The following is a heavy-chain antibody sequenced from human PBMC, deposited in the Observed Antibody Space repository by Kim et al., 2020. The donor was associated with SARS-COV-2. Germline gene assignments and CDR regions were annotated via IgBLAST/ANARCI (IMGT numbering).Heavy chain of an antibody. CDR1: GFTFSSYG. V-gene: IGHV3-33*08. CDR3: STIFGDYYYYGMDV. D-gene: IGHD3-3*01. Sequence: GGSLRLSCAASGFTFSSYGMHWVRQAPGKGLEWVAVIWYDGSNKYYADSVKGRFTISRDNSKNTLYLQMNSLRAEDTAVYYCSTIFGDYYYYGMDVWGQGTTVTVSS. CDR2: IWYDGSNK. J-gene: IGHJ6*02.